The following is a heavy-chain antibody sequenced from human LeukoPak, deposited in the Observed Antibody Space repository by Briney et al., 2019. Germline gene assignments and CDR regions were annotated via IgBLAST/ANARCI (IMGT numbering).Heavy chain of an antibody. CDR1: AFTFTSFA. D-gene: IGHD6-19*01. CDR3: AKGSSSGWSKFDY. J-gene: IGHJ4*02. CDR2: IGGSGGGT. Sequence: GGSLRLSCAASAFTFTSFAMTWVRQAPGKGLEWVSTIGGSGGGTFYADSEKGRFTISRDNSKNTLYLQMNSLRVDDTAVYYCAKGSSSGWSKFDYWGQGTLVTVSS. V-gene: IGHV3-23*01.